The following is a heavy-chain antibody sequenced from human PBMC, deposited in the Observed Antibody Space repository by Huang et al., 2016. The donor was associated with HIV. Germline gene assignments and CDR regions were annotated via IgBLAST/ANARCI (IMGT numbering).Heavy chain of an antibody. J-gene: IGHJ4*02. CDR3: ARDKDFWNGPDN. Sequence: QVQLVESGGGLVKPGGSLRLSCAASGFRFSDYYMSWIRQGPGKGREWVSKISMSSSTIYYSDSVKGRFTVSRDNARNALFLQMNSLRADDTALYYCARDKDFWNGPDNWGQGTLVIVSS. CDR1: GFRFSDYY. CDR2: ISMSSSTI. D-gene: IGHD3-3*01. V-gene: IGHV3-11*01.